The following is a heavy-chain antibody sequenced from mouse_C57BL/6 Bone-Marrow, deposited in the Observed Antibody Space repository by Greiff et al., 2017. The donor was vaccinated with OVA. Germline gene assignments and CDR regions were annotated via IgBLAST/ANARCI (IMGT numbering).Heavy chain of an antibody. CDR1: GYTFTSYW. CDR2: INPSNGGT. V-gene: IGHV1-53*01. Sequence: QVQLQQPGTELVKPGASVKLPCKASGYTFTSYWMHWVKQRPGQGLEWIGNINPSNGGTNYNEKFKSKATLTVDKSSSTAYMQLSSLTSEDSAVYYCARSHYYGSSSWYFDVWGTGTTVTVSS. J-gene: IGHJ1*03. CDR3: ARSHYYGSSSWYFDV. D-gene: IGHD1-1*01.